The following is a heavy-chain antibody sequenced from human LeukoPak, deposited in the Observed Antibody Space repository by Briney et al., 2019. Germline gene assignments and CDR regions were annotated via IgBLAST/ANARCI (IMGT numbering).Heavy chain of an antibody. CDR2: INPNNGAT. V-gene: IGHV1-2*06. J-gene: IGHJ4*02. CDR3: TRETGSYHGNDY. Sequence: ASVKVSCKASGYTFTGYYMHWVRQAPGQGLEWMGRINPNNGATNYAQKLQGRVTITGDTSISTAYMELSSLRSDDTAVYYCTRETGSYHGNDYWGQGTLVTVSS. D-gene: IGHD1-26*01. CDR1: GYTFTGYY.